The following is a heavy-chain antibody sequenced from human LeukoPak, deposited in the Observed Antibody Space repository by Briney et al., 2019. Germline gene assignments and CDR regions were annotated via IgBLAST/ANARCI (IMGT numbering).Heavy chain of an antibody. V-gene: IGHV4-4*07. J-gene: IGHJ4*02. D-gene: IGHD2-21*02. Sequence: SETLSLTCTVSGGSISNYYWSWIRQPAGKGLEWIGRISASGNTNYNPSLKSRVTMSVDTSTNLFALKLSSVTAADTAVYYCARQGVATAIDYWGQGTLVTVPS. CDR1: GGSISNYY. CDR2: ISASGNT. CDR3: ARQGVATAIDY.